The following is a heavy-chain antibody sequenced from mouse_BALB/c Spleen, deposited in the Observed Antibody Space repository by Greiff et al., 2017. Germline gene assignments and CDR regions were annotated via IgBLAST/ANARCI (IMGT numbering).Heavy chain of an antibody. CDR2: ISYSGST. Sequence: EVQLQESGPGLVKPSQSLSLTCTVTGYSITSDYAWNWIRQFPGNKLEWMGYISYSGSTSYNPSLKSRISITRDTSKNQFFLQLNSVTTEDTATYYCAREEGKTFDYWGQGTTLTVSS. CDR3: AREEGKTFDY. V-gene: IGHV3-2*02. CDR1: GYSITSDYA. J-gene: IGHJ2*01. D-gene: IGHD2-1*01.